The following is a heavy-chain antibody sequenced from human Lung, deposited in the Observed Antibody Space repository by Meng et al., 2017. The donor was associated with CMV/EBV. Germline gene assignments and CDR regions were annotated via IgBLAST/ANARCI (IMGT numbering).Heavy chain of an antibody. V-gene: IGHV4-4*07. D-gene: IGHD2-2*01. Sequence: ESGHSLVNPSGTLSVTVILSSDSITNCFWSWVRQPAGKGLEWIGRLYPDGSTDYNPSLSSRLTLSLDTSKIRFSLKLRSVTASDTAIYYCARTPVRFCNTHMCYAFDYWGQGALVTVSS. J-gene: IGHJ4*02. CDR1: SDSITNCF. CDR2: LYPDGST. CDR3: ARTPVRFCNTHMCYAFDY.